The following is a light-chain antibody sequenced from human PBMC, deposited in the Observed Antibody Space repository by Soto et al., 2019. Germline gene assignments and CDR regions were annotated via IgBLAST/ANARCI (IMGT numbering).Light chain of an antibody. CDR2: HXA. CDR3: QQYYSDTIT. J-gene: IGKJ5*01. V-gene: IGKV1-5*01. Sequence: IQMTQSPSTLSSSAGDRVTRSXRASQSISSWLAWYQQKPGXPPHXXXVHXATLQRGGPSRFSGSGSATDFTLTISCLQSEDFATYYFQQYYSDTITFGQGTRLEIK. CDR1: QSISSW.